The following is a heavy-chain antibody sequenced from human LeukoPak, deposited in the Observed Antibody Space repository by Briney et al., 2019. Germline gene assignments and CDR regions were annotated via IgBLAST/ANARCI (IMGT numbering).Heavy chain of an antibody. CDR2: ISYDGSNE. Sequence: GGSLRLSCAASGLPFSIYAMHWVCQAPGKGLEWVALISYDGSNEHYADSVKGRFTISRDNSKNTLYLQMHSLRAEDTAVYYCAKDNVAAAGRYFDYWGQGTLVTVSS. CDR1: GLPFSIYA. J-gene: IGHJ4*02. CDR3: AKDNVAAAGRYFDY. V-gene: IGHV3-30*18. D-gene: IGHD6-13*01.